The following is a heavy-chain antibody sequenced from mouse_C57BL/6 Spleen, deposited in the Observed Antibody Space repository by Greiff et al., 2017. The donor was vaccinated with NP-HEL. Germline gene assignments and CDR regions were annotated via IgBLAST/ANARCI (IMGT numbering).Heavy chain of an antibody. CDR1: GFTFSDYY. CDR3: ARGLRRYAMDY. V-gene: IGHV5-16*01. D-gene: IGHD1-2*01. Sequence: EVQRVESEGGLVQPGSSMKLSCTASGFTFSDYYMAWVRQVPEKGLEWVANINYDGSSTYYLDSLKSRFIISRDNAKNILYLQMSSLKSEDTATYYCARGLRRYAMDYWGQGTSVTVSS. J-gene: IGHJ4*01. CDR2: INYDGSST.